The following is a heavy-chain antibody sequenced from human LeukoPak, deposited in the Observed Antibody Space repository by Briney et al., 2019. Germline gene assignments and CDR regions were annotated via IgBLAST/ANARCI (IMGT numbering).Heavy chain of an antibody. CDR2: INPNSGGT. CDR3: ARALGYCSSTSCSTDWFDP. Sequence: ASVKVSCKASGYTFTGYYMHWVRQAPGQGLEWMGWINPNSGGTNYAQKFQGRVTMTRDTSTSTVYMELSSLRSEDTAVYYCARALGYCSSTSCSTDWFDPWGQGTLVTVSS. CDR1: GYTFTGYY. J-gene: IGHJ5*02. D-gene: IGHD2-2*01. V-gene: IGHV1-2*02.